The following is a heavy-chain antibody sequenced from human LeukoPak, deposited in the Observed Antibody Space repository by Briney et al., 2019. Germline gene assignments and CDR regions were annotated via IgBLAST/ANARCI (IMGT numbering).Heavy chain of an antibody. D-gene: IGHD2-15*01. CDR3: ASADCSGGSCYREKPIRFDY. CDR2: IYYSGST. Sequence: PSETLSLTCTVSGGSISSYYWSWIRQPPGKGLEWIGYIYYSGSTNYNPSLKSRVTISVDTSKNQFSLKLSSVTAADTAVYYCASADCSGGSCYREKPIRFDYWGQGTLVTVSS. CDR1: GGSISSYY. V-gene: IGHV4-59*01. J-gene: IGHJ4*02.